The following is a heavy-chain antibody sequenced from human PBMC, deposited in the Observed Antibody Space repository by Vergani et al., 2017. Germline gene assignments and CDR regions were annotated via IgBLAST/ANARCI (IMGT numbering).Heavy chain of an antibody. Sequence: QVQLVESGGGVVQPGRSLRLSCAASGFTFSSYGMHWVRQAPGKGLEWVAVISYDGSNKYYADSVKGRFTISRDNSKNTLYLQMNSLRAEDTAVYYCAKFEYSSASGDAFDIWGQGTMVTVSP. CDR1: GFTFSSYG. CDR3: AKFEYSSASGDAFDI. V-gene: IGHV3-30*18. CDR2: ISYDGSNK. J-gene: IGHJ3*02. D-gene: IGHD6-6*01.